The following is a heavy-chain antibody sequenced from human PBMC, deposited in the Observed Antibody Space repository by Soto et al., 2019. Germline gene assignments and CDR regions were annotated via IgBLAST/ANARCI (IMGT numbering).Heavy chain of an antibody. CDR3: ARAQKSGSLDY. D-gene: IGHD1-26*01. CDR1: GFTFTSSA. J-gene: IGHJ4*02. CDR2: IVVGSGNT. Sequence: GASVKVSCKASGFTFTSSAVHWVRQARGQRLEWIGWIVVGSGNTNYAQKFQGRVTITRDTSTSTAYMELSSLRSEDTAVYYCARAQKSGSLDYWGQGTLVTAPQ. V-gene: IGHV1-58*01.